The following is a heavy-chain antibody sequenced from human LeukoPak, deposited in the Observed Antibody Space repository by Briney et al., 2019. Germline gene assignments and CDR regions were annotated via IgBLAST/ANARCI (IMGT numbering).Heavy chain of an antibody. D-gene: IGHD2-15*01. CDR1: GGSISSSSYY. CDR2: IYYSGST. V-gene: IGHV4-39*01. J-gene: IGHJ6*03. Sequence: PSETLSLTCTVSGGSISSSSYYWGWIRQPPGKGLEWIRSIYYSGSTYYNPSLKSRVTISVDTSKNQFSLKLSSVTAADTAVYYCARPAIEVAGRATYYYYYMDVWGKGTTVTVSS. CDR3: ARPAIEVAGRATYYYYYMDV.